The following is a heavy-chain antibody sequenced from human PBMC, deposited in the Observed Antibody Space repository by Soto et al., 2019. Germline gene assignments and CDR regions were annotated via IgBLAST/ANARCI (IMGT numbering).Heavy chain of an antibody. CDR2: ISYDGSNK. CDR3: ARVLYSSSPSRVCYFGMDV. V-gene: IGHV3-30*03. CDR1: GFTFSSYG. Sequence: PGGSLRLSCAASGFTFSSYGMHWVRQAPGKGLEWVAVISYDGSNKYYADSVKGRFTISRDNSKNTLYLQMNSLRAEDTAVYYCARVLYSSSPSRVCYFGMDVWGQGTAVTVSS. J-gene: IGHJ6*02. D-gene: IGHD6-6*01.